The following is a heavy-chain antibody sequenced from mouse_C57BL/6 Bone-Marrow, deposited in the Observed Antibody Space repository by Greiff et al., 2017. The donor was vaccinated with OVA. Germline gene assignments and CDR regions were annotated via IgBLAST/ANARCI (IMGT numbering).Heavy chain of an antibody. D-gene: IGHD1-1*01. CDR2: IWSGGST. Sequence: LQLKDSGPGLVQPSQSLSITCTVSGFSLTSYGVHWVRQSPGKGLEWLGVIWSGGSTDYNAAFISRLSISKDNSKSQVFFKMNSLQADDTAIYYCARKPTVVAPYAMDYWGQGTSVTVSS. J-gene: IGHJ4*01. V-gene: IGHV2-2*01. CDR1: GFSLTSYG. CDR3: ARKPTVVAPYAMDY.